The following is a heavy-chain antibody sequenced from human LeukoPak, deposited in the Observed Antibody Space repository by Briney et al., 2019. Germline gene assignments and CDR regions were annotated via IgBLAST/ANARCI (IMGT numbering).Heavy chain of an antibody. D-gene: IGHD1-1*01. J-gene: IGHJ4*02. CDR1: GYTFTSYD. Sequence: ASVKVSCKASGYTFTSYDIIWVRQATGKGLEWMGWMNPNSGNTGYAQKFQGRVTMTEDTSTDTAYMELSSLRSEDTAVYYCARDLTGNGYFDSWGQGTLVTVSS. CDR3: ARDLTGNGYFDS. CDR2: MNPNSGNT. V-gene: IGHV1-8*01.